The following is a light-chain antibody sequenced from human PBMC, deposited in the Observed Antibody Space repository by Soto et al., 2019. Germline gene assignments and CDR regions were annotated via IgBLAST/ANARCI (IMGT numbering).Light chain of an antibody. Sequence: EIVVTVSPHTLSSSPGERLTLSCRVSQSVRNNYLAWYQLKPGQPPRLLIYETYRRATGIPDRFSGSGSGTDFTLTISRLEPEDFAVYHCQQYGSSPWTFGQGTKVDIK. V-gene: IGKV3-20*01. J-gene: IGKJ1*01. CDR2: ETY. CDR3: QQYGSSPWT. CDR1: QSVRNNY.